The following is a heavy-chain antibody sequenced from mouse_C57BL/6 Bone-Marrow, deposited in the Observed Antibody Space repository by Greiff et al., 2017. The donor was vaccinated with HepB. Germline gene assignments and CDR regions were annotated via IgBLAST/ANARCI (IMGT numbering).Heavy chain of an antibody. V-gene: IGHV1-81*01. J-gene: IGHJ2*01. CDR2: IYPRSGNT. CDR3: ARSGDFYY. D-gene: IGHD3-1*01. CDR1: GYTFTSYG. Sequence: QVQLQQSGAELARPGASVKLSCKASGYTFTSYGISWVKQRTGQGLEWIGEIYPRSGNTYYNEKFKGKATLTADKSSSTAYMELRSLTSEDSVVYFCARSGDFYYWGQGTTLTVSS.